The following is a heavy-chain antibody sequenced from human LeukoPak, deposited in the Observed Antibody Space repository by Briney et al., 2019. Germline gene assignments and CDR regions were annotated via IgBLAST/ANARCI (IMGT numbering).Heavy chain of an antibody. V-gene: IGHV5-51*01. J-gene: IGHJ5*02. Sequence: GALKISCKGSGFSFSNYWLAWVRPMPGKGLEWMGIIYPGDSDTRYNPSVQGQVPLSADQSFSTAYLQWTSLKTSDPAIYYCARRGDVDSFDPSGEGTLFTVSS. CDR1: GFSFSNYW. D-gene: IGHD7-27*01. CDR3: ARRGDVDSFDP. CDR2: IYPGDSDT.